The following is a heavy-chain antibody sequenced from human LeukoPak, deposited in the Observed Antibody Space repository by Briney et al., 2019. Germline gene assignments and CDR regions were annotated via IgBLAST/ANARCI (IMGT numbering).Heavy chain of an antibody. D-gene: IGHD6-6*01. CDR1: GFTFSSYW. Sequence: GGSLRLSCAASGFTFSSYWMHWVRQAPGKGLVWVSHINSDGRTTTYADSVRGRFTISRDNAKNTLYLQMNSLRAEDTAVCYCAREYSSWFDYWGQGTLVSVSS. CDR2: INSDGRTT. J-gene: IGHJ4*02. CDR3: AREYSSWFDY. V-gene: IGHV3-74*01.